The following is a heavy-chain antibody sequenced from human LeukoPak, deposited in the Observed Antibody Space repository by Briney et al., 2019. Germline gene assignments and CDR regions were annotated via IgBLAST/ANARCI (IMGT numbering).Heavy chain of an antibody. CDR2: IYTSGST. CDR3: ARENGDYDY. D-gene: IGHD4-17*01. Sequence: PSETLSLTCTVSGGSISSSSYYWSWIRQPAGKGLEWIGRIYTSGSTNYNPSLKSRVTISVDTSKNQFSLKLSSVTAADTAVYYCARENGDYDYWGQGTLVTVSS. CDR1: GGSISSSSYY. J-gene: IGHJ4*02. V-gene: IGHV4-61*02.